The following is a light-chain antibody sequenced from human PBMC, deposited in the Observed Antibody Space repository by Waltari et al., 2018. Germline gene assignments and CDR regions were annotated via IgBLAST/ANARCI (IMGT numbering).Light chain of an antibody. Sequence: SYELTQPPSVSVSPGQTASITCSGDTLGDKYACWYQQKPGQSPVLVIYQDNKRPSGIHGRFSGSNSGNTATLTISVTQAMDEADYYCQVCDSSTEYVFGTGTKVTVL. V-gene: IGLV3-1*01. J-gene: IGLJ1*01. CDR1: TLGDKY. CDR2: QDN. CDR3: QVCDSSTEYV.